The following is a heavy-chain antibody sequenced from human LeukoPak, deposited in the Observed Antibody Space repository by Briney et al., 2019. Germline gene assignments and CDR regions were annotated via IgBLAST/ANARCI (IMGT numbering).Heavy chain of an antibody. Sequence: GGSLRLSCTASGFTFSSYAMSWVRQAPGKGLEWVSAISGSGGSTYYADSVKGRFTISRDNSKNTLYLQMNGLRAEDTAVYYCETNYSYGTGFDNWSQGTLVTVSS. V-gene: IGHV3-23*01. CDR2: ISGSGGST. J-gene: IGHJ4*02. D-gene: IGHD5-18*01. CDR3: ETNYSYGTGFDN. CDR1: GFTFSSYA.